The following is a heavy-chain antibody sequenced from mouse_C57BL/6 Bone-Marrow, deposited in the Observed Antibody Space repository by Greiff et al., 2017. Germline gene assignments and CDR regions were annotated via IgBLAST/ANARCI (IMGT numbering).Heavy chain of an antibody. J-gene: IGHJ3*01. CDR2: IYPRSGNT. D-gene: IGHD1-1*01. CDR3: ARGGYYYGSSPWFAY. Sequence: VQLQQSGAELARPGASVKLSCKASGYTFTSYGISWVKQSTGQGLEWIGEIYPRSGNTYYNEKFKGKATLTADKSSSTAYMELRSLTSEDSAVYFCARGGYYYGSSPWFAYWGQGTLVTVSA. CDR1: GYTFTSYG. V-gene: IGHV1-81*01.